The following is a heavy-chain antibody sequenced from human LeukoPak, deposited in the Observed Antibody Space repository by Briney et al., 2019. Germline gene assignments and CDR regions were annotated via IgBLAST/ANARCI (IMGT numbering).Heavy chain of an antibody. V-gene: IGHV3-73*01. Sequence: GGALRLSCAASWFTFSVSAIHWGRQDSGKGLEWVGHIRSKTLSYATAYAASVKGRLIISRDDSKNTAYLQMNGLKTEDTAVYYCTRPDGSGWYAVTGWGQGTLVTVSS. J-gene: IGHJ4*02. D-gene: IGHD6-19*01. CDR3: TRPDGSGWYAVTG. CDR2: IRSKTLSYAT. CDR1: WFTFSVSA.